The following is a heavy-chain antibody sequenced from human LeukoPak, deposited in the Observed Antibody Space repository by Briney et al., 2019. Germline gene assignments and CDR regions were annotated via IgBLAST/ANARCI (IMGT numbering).Heavy chain of an antibody. V-gene: IGHV3-30*04. Sequence: PGGSLRLSCAASGFTFSNYTMHWVRQAPGKGLEWVAVISYDGSNKYYADSVQGRFTISRDNSKNTLYLQMNSLRAEDTAVYYCAREGRKSRGVDLVRKKETGYYYYMDVWGKGTTVTVSS. CDR3: AREGRKSRGVDLVRKKETGYYYYMDV. J-gene: IGHJ6*03. CDR1: GFTFSNYT. CDR2: ISYDGSNK. D-gene: IGHD3-10*02.